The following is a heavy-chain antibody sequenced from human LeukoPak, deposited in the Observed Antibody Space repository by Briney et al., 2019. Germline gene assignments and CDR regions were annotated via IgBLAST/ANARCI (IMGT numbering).Heavy chain of an antibody. V-gene: IGHV3-9*01. CDR2: ISWNSGSI. CDR3: AKDADVSSSGDYET. CDR1: GFTFSSYA. Sequence: PGGSLRLSCAASGFTFSSYAMSWVRQAPGKGLEWVSGISWNSGSIGYADSVKGRFTISRDNAKNSLYLQMNSLRAEDTALYYCAKDADVSSSGDYETWGQGTLVTVSS. J-gene: IGHJ4*02. D-gene: IGHD4-17*01.